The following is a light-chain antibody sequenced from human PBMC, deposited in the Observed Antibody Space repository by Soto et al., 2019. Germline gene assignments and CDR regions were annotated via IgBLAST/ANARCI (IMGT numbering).Light chain of an antibody. J-gene: IGKJ4*01. CDR2: KAS. Sequence: DIQVTQSTSTLSASVGERVNISCRASQSISSWLAWYQQKPGKAPKLLIYKASSLESGVPSRFSGSGSGTEFTLTICSLQPEDFAPYYCQQYNSYPLTFGGGTKVDIK. CDR3: QQYNSYPLT. CDR1: QSISSW. V-gene: IGKV1-5*03.